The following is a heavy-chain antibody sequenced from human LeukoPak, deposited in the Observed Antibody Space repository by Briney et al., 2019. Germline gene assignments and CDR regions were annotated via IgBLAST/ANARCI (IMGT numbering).Heavy chain of an antibody. D-gene: IGHD2-8*02. CDR3: AREQSGGYFDY. CDR1: GYTFTSYF. J-gene: IGHJ4*02. V-gene: IGHV1-46*01. Sequence: APVKVSCKASGYTFTSYFIHWVRQAPGQGLEWMGIINPSNGDTVYAPKFQGRFTVTRDTSTSTVHMELSSLRSQDTAVYYCAREQSGGYFDYWGQGTLVTVST. CDR2: INPSNGDT.